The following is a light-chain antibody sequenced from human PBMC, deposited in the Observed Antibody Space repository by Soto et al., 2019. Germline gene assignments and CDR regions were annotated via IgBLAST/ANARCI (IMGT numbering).Light chain of an antibody. CDR3: QQYISYFRT. J-gene: IGKJ2*02. V-gene: IGKV1-5*01. CDR2: DAS. CDR1: QSINSA. Sequence: DIQMTQSPSTLSASVGDRVTITCRASQSINSALAWYQQKPGKAPNLLIFDASNLQSGVPSRFSGSGSGTEFTLTISSLQPDDFATYYCQQYISYFRTFGQGTKLEI.